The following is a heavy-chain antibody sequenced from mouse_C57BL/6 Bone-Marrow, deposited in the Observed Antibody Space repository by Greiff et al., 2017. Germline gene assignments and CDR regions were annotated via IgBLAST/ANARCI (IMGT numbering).Heavy chain of an antibody. V-gene: IGHV1-59*01. CDR3: APYGSSYPY. CDR1: GYTFTSYW. J-gene: IGHJ3*01. CDR2: IDPSDSYT. Sequence: VQLQQPGAELVRPGTSVKLSCTASGYTFTSYWMHWVKQRPGQGLEWIGVIDPSDSYTNYNQKFKGKATLTVDTSSSTAYMQLSSLTSEDSAVYYCAPYGSSYPYWGQGTLVTVSA. D-gene: IGHD1-1*01.